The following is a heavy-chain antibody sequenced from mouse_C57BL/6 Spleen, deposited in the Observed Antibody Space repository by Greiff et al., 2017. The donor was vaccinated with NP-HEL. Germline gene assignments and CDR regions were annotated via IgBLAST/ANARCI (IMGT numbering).Heavy chain of an antibody. D-gene: IGHD1-1*01. V-gene: IGHV10-1*01. CDR2: IRSKSNNYAT. Sequence: EVQLQQSGGGLVQPKGSLKLSCAASGFSFNTYAMNWVRQAPGKGLEWVARIRSKSNNYATYYADSVKDRFTISRDDSESMLYLQMNNLKTEDTAMYYCVRQEYYYGSSWYFDVWGTGTTVTVSS. CDR1: GFSFNTYA. J-gene: IGHJ1*03. CDR3: VRQEYYYGSSWYFDV.